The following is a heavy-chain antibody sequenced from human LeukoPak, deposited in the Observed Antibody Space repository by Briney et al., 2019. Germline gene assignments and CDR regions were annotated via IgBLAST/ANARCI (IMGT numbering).Heavy chain of an antibody. Sequence: PGGSLRLSCAASGFTFSSYSMSWVRQAPGKGLEWVSAISGSGGSTYYADSVKGRFTISRDNSKNTLYLQMNSLRAEDTAVYYCAKAHYDSSGYYPFDYWGQGTLVTVSS. D-gene: IGHD3-22*01. CDR3: AKAHYDSSGYYPFDY. CDR1: GFTFSSYS. CDR2: ISGSGGST. V-gene: IGHV3-23*01. J-gene: IGHJ4*02.